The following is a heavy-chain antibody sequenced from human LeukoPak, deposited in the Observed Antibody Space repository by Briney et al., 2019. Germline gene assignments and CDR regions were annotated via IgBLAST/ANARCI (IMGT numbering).Heavy chain of an antibody. Sequence: PSQTLSLTCTVSGGSISSGSYYWSWIRQPPGKGLEWIGYIYYSGSTNYNPSLKSRVTISVDTSKNQVSLKLSSVTAADTAVYYCARKEEYCSGGSCYLGWFDPWGPGTLVTVSS. CDR1: GGSISSGSYY. CDR3: ARKEEYCSGGSCYLGWFDP. CDR2: IYYSGST. V-gene: IGHV4-61*01. J-gene: IGHJ5*02. D-gene: IGHD2-15*01.